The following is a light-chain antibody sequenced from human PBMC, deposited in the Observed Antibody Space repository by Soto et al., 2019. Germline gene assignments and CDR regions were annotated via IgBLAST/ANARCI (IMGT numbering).Light chain of an antibody. Sequence: EIVMTQSPATLSVSPGERATLSCRASQSVSSNLAWYQQKPGQAPRLLIYGASTRATGIPARFSGSGSGTEFTLTISSLQSEDFAVYYCQQYNNWHSWTLGQGTKVDIK. CDR1: QSVSSN. CDR3: QQYNNWHSWT. J-gene: IGKJ1*01. CDR2: GAS. V-gene: IGKV3-15*01.